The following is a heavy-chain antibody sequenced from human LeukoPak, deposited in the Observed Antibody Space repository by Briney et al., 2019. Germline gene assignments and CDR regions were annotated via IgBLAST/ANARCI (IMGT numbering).Heavy chain of an antibody. J-gene: IGHJ4*02. CDR3: ARGRYCSSTNCHYYFEY. V-gene: IGHV3-74*01. CDR2: INTDGSGT. D-gene: IGHD2-2*01. Sequence: GGSLRLSCAASGFTFSNYWMHWVRQAPGKGLVWVPRINTDGSGTSYADSVKGRFTISRDNAKNTLYLQMNSLRAEDTAVYYCARGRYCSSTNCHYYFEYWGQGTLVTVSS. CDR1: GFTFSNYW.